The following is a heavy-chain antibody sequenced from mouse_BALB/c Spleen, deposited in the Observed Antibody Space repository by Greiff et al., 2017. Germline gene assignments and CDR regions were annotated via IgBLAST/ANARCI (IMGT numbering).Heavy chain of an antibody. CDR2: ISGGSSTI. CDR3: ARSGVSSVVGYGIDY. D-gene: IGHD1-1*01. CDR1: GFTFSSFG. Sequence: EVMLVESGGGLVQPGGSRKLSCAASGFTFSSFGMHWVRQAPEKGLEWVAYISGGSSTIYYADTVKGQFTITRDNPKNTLCLQMTSLRSEDTAMYDCARSGVSSVVGYGIDYWGQGTSVTVSS. J-gene: IGHJ4*01. V-gene: IGHV5-17*02.